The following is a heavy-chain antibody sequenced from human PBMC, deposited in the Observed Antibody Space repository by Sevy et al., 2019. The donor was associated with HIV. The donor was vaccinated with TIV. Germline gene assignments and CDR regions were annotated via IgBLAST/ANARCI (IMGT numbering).Heavy chain of an antibody. CDR2: ISPYNGKT. Sequence: ASVKVSCKASGYTFTSYGISWVRQAPGQGLEWMGWISPYNGKTNYAQKLQGRVTMTTDKSTSTAYMEVRGLRSDDTAVYYCARGYNWNINFDYWGQGTLVTVSS. J-gene: IGHJ4*02. D-gene: IGHD1-1*01. CDR1: GYTFTSYG. CDR3: ARGYNWNINFDY. V-gene: IGHV1-18*01.